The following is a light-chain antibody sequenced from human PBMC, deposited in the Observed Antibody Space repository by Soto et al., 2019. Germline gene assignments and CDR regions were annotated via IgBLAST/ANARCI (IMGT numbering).Light chain of an antibody. CDR3: CSYAGSSTWV. V-gene: IGLV2-23*01. Sequence: QSALTQTASVSGSPGQSITISCTGTSSDVGSYNLVSWYQQNPGKAPKLMIDEGSKRPSAVSNRFFGSKSGNTASLTIAGIQAEDEADDYCCSYAGSSTWVFGGGTKGTVL. CDR1: SSDVGSYNL. J-gene: IGLJ2*01. CDR2: EGS.